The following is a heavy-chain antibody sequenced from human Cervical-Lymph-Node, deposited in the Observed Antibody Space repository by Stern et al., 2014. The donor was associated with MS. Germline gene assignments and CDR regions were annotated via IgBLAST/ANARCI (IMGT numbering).Heavy chain of an antibody. D-gene: IGHD3-10*01. J-gene: IGHJ4*02. V-gene: IGHV3-21*01. CDR1: GFTLNTYS. CDR3: ARDWFLDY. Sequence: VQLVESGGGLVKPGGSLRLSCAASGFTLNTYSMNWVRQAPGKGLEWVSSISYSSSYIFYAGSGKGRFTVSRDNGKNSLYLQMNSLRAEDTAVYYCARDWFLDYWGRGTLVTVSS. CDR2: ISYSSSYI.